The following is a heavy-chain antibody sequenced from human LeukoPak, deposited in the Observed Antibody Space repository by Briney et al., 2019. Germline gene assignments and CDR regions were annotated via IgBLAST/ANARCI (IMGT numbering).Heavy chain of an antibody. V-gene: IGHV1-8*01. J-gene: IGHJ6*03. CDR3: ARGFVRSSWYYYYYYYMDV. D-gene: IGHD6-13*01. CDR2: MNPNSGNT. Sequence: ASVKVSCKASGYTFTSYDINWVRQATGQGLEWMGWMNPNSGNTGYAQKFQGRVAMTRNTSISTAYMELSSLRSEDTAVYYCARGFVRSSWYYYYYYYMDVWGKGTTVTVSS. CDR1: GYTFTSYD.